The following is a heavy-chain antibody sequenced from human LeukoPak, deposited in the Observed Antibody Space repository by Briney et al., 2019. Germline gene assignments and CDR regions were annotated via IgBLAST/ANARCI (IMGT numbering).Heavy chain of an antibody. J-gene: IGHJ3*02. Sequence: GGSLRLSCAASGVSVSNDYISWVRQAPGKGLEWVSAISGSGGSTYYADSVKGRFTISRDNSKNTLYLQMNSLRAEDTAVYYCAKEDYGDSDAFDIWGQGTMVTVSS. V-gene: IGHV3-23*01. CDR1: GVSVSNDY. D-gene: IGHD4-17*01. CDR2: ISGSGGST. CDR3: AKEDYGDSDAFDI.